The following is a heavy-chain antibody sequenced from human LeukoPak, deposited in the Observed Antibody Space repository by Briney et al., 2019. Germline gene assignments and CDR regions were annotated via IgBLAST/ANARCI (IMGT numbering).Heavy chain of an antibody. CDR2: INAGNGNT. CDR3: ARATYGDYVWGGAFDI. J-gene: IGHJ3*02. D-gene: IGHD4-17*01. CDR1: GYTFTSYA. V-gene: IGHV1-3*01. Sequence: ASVKVSCKASGYTFTSYAMHWVRQAPGQRLEWMGWINAGNGNTKYSQKFQGRVTITRDTSASTAYMELSSLRSEDTAVYYCARATYGDYVWGGAFDIWGQGTMVTVSS.